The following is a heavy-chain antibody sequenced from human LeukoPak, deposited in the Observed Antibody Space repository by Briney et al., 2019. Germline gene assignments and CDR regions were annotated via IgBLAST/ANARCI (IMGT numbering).Heavy chain of an antibody. CDR2: ISAYNGNT. CDR1: GYTFTSYG. CDR3: AREESIVVVPAAIPPHY. J-gene: IGHJ4*02. Sequence: GESLKISCKASGYTFTSYGISWVRQAPGQGLEWMGWISAYNGNTNYAQKLQDRVTMTTDTSTSTAYMELRSLRSDDTAVYYCAREESIVVVPAAIPPHYWGQGTLVTVSS. D-gene: IGHD2-2*02. V-gene: IGHV1-18*01.